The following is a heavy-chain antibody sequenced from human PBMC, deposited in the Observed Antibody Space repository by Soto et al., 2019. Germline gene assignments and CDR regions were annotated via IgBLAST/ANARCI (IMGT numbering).Heavy chain of an antibody. V-gene: IGHV3-30-3*01. CDR3: ARDFSPPTTVTTDYGMDV. Sequence: PGGSLGLGGSASGFTLSSYALHWVRQAPGKGLEWVAVISYDGSNKYYADSVKGRFTISRDNSKNTLYLQMNSLRAEDTAVYYCARDFSPPTTVTTDYGMDVWGQGTTVTVSS. D-gene: IGHD4-4*01. J-gene: IGHJ6*02. CDR2: ISYDGSNK. CDR1: GFTLSSYA.